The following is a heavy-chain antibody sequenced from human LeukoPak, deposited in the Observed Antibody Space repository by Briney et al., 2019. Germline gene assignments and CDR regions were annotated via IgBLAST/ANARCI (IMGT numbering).Heavy chain of an antibody. J-gene: IGHJ4*02. CDR1: GGSISSANYY. CDR2: VYYSGST. V-gene: IGHV4-30-4*08. Sequence: PSQTLSLTCTVSGGSISSANYYWSWIRQPPGKGLEWIGYVYYSGSTYYNPSLIRRIIISVDTSKNHFSLNLSSVTAADTAVYYCARGDIAVIPRDVPPGSRVSFDSWGQGTLVTVSS. CDR3: ARGDIAVIPRDVPPGSRVSFDS. D-gene: IGHD2-15*01.